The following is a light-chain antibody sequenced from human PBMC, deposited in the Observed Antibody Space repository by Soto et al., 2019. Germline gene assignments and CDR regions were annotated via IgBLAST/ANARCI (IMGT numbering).Light chain of an antibody. V-gene: IGLV2-14*01. CDR1: SSEVGGYNY. J-gene: IGLJ2*01. CDR3: SSYTSSSTLV. CDR2: DVS. Sequence: SVLTQPASVSGSPGQSITLSCTGTSSEVGGYNYVSWYQQHPGKAPKLMIYDVSNRPSGVSNRFSGSKSGNTASLTISGLQAEDEADYYCSSYTSSSTLVFGGGTKLTVL.